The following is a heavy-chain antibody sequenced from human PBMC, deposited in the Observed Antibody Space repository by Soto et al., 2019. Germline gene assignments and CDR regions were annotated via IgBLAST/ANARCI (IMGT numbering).Heavy chain of an antibody. Sequence: SETLSLTCAVSGGSISSGGYFWSWIRQPPGKGLEWIGEINHSGTTNYNPSLKSRVTISVDTSKNQFSLNVNSLTAADTAIYYCARANYFDSSGPFDYWGPGTLVTVSS. D-gene: IGHD3-22*01. V-gene: IGHV4-39*07. CDR2: INHSGTT. CDR1: GGSISSGGYF. CDR3: ARANYFDSSGPFDY. J-gene: IGHJ4*02.